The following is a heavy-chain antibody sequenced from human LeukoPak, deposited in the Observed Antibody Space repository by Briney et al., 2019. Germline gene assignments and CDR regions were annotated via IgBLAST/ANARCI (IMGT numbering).Heavy chain of an antibody. Sequence: PSETLSLTCAVYGGSFSGYYWSWIRQPPGKGLEWIGEINHSGSTNYNPSLKSRVTISVDTSKNQFSLKLSSVTAADTAVYYCATSRYQLPSDYWGQGTLVTVSS. CDR3: ATSRYQLPSDY. D-gene: IGHD2-2*01. CDR1: GGSFSGYY. J-gene: IGHJ4*02. CDR2: INHSGST. V-gene: IGHV4-34*01.